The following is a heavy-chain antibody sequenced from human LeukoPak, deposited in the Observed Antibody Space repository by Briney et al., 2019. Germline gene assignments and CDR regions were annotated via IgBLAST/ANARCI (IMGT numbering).Heavy chain of an antibody. CDR3: ARVGVFSSSWLLY. D-gene: IGHD6-13*01. CDR2: ISSGGATI. CDR1: GFTFSSYE. V-gene: IGHV3-48*03. Sequence: GGSLRLSCAASGFTFSSYEMNWVRQAPGKGLEWVSSISSGGATIYYADSVRGRFTISRDNAKNSLYLQMNSLRAEDTAVYYCARVGVFSSSWLLYWGQGTLVTVSS. J-gene: IGHJ4*02.